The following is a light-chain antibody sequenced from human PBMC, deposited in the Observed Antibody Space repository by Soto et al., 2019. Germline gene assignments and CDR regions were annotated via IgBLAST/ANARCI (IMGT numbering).Light chain of an antibody. J-gene: IGKJ3*01. CDR1: QNIVSN. CDR2: GAS. V-gene: IGKV3-20*01. CDR3: HQYGTAPLT. Sequence: IVMTQSPATLSVSPGERATLSCRASQNIVSNLAWYQQKRGQAPRLLIYGASSRATGIPDRFSGSGSGTDFTLTISRLEPEDFSVYYCHQYGTAPLTFGPGTKVDIK.